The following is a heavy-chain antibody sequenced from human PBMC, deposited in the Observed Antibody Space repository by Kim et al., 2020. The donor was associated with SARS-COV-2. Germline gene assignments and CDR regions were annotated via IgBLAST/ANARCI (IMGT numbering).Heavy chain of an antibody. CDR1: GYSFTTYN. CDR3: AREIRFDSGSYFFVY. D-gene: IGHD3-22*01. V-gene: IGHV1-3*01. Sequence: ASVKVSCKASGYSFTTYNMHWVRQAPGQKLEWMGWIHVGNGDTRSSQRFQGRVTITRDTLATTVYMELSSLRSEDTAVYYCAREIRFDSGSYFFVYWGQGTLVTVSS. J-gene: IGHJ4*02. CDR2: IHVGNGDT.